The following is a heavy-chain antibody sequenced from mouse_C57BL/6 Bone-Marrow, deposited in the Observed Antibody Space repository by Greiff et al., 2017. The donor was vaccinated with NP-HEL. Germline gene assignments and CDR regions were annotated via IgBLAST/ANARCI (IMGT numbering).Heavy chain of an antibody. V-gene: IGHV5-6*02. CDR3: ARHATVVATEGYYFDY. D-gene: IGHD1-1*01. Sequence: DVMLVESGGDLVKPGGSLKLSCAASGFTFSSYGMSWVRQTPDKRLEWVATISSGGSYTYYPDSVKGRFTISSDNAKNTLYLQMSSLKSEDTAMYYCARHATVVATEGYYFDYWGQGTTLTVSS. CDR1: GFTFSSYG. J-gene: IGHJ2*01. CDR2: ISSGGSYT.